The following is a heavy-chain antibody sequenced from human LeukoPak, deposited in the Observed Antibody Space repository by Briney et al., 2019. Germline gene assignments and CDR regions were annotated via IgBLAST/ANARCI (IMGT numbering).Heavy chain of an antibody. Sequence: SPTLSLACAVSGGSISGGAYSWSWIRQPPGKGLEWIGYIYHSGSTYYNPSLKSRVTISVDRSKNQFSLNLHSVTAADTAVYYCASVSSGGYFDYWGQGTLVSVSS. D-gene: IGHD3-16*01. J-gene: IGHJ4*02. V-gene: IGHV4-30-2*01. CDR3: ASVSSGGYFDY. CDR1: GGSISGGAYS. CDR2: IYHSGST.